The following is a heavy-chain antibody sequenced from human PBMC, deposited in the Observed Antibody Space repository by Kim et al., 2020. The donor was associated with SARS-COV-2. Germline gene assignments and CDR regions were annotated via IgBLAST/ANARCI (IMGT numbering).Heavy chain of an antibody. CDR2: ISYDGSNK. Sequence: GGSLRLSCAASGFTFSSYAMHWVRQAPGKGLEWVAVISYDGSNKYYADSVKGRFTISRDNSKNTLYLQMNSLRAEDTAVYYCARTSMVRGFDYWGQGTLVTVSS. D-gene: IGHD3-10*01. CDR1: GFTFSSYA. CDR3: ARTSMVRGFDY. J-gene: IGHJ4*02. V-gene: IGHV3-30-3*01.